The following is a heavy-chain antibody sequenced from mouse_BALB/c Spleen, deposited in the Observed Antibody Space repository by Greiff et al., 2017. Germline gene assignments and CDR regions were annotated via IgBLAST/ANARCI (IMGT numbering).Heavy chain of an antibody. D-gene: IGHD2-3*01. CDR2: IWSDGST. V-gene: IGHV2-6-2*01. J-gene: IGHJ4*01. CDR1: GFSLTSYG. CDR3: ARHYDGYYAMDY. Sequence: VMLVESGPDLVAPSQSLSITCTVSGFSLTSYGVHWVRQPPGKGLEWLVVIWSDGSTTYNSALKSRLSISKDNSKSQVFLKMNSLQTDDTAMYYCARHYDGYYAMDYWGQGTSVTVSS.